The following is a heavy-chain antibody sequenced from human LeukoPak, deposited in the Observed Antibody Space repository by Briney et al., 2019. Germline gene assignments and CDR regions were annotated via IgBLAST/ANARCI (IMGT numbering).Heavy chain of an antibody. J-gene: IGHJ4*02. CDR2: IYHSGST. CDR3: GRSSLNGCLSSCDY. D-gene: IGHD5/OR15-5a*01. Sequence: SETLSLTCAVSGGSISSSNWCRCRRQPPGKGLEWIGEIYHSGSTNYNPTLKSRVTISVDKSKNQFSLKLSSVTAADTAVYYCGRSSLNGCLSSCDYWGRGTLVTVSS. V-gene: IGHV4-4*02. CDR1: GGSISSSNW.